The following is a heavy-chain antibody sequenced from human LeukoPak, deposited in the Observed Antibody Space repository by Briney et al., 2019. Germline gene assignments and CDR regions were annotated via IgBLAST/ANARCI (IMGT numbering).Heavy chain of an antibody. CDR3: ARGPTGPSDV. J-gene: IGHJ6*04. CDR2: IYPSGST. CDR1: GGSTNTYC. V-gene: IGHV4-4*07. Sequence: SETLSLTCTVSGGSTNTYCWSWIRQPAEKGLEWIGRIYPSGSTYYNPSLKSRVTISVDTSKNQFSLKLSSVTAADTAVYYCARGPTGPSDVWGKGTTVTVSS.